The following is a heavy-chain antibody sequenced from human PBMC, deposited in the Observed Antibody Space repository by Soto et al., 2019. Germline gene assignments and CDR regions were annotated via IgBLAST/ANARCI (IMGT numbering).Heavy chain of an antibody. Sequence: GGSLRLSCTASGFTFGDYAMSWFRQAPGKGLEWVGFIRSKAYGGTTEYAASVKGRFTISRDDSKSIAYLQMNSLKTEDTAVYYCTRSEILTGCSDAFDIWGQGTMVTVSS. J-gene: IGHJ3*02. CDR1: GFTFGDYA. CDR3: TRSEILTGCSDAFDI. CDR2: IRSKAYGGTT. D-gene: IGHD3-9*01. V-gene: IGHV3-49*03.